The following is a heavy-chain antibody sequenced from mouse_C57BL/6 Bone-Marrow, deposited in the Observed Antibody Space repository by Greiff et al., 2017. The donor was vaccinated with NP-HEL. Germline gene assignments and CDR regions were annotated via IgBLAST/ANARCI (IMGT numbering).Heavy chain of an antibody. CDR1: GYTFTDYY. V-gene: IGHV1-19*01. J-gene: IGHJ1*03. CDR3: ARMSPYWYFDV. Sequence: SGPVLVKPGASVKMSCKASGYTFTDYYMNWVKQSHGKSLEWIGVINPYNGGTSYNQKFKGKATLTVDKSSSTAYMELNSLTSEDSAVYYCARMSPYWYFDVWGTGTTVTVSS. CDR2: INPYNGGT.